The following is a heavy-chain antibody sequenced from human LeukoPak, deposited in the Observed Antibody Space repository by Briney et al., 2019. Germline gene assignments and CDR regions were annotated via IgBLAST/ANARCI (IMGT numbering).Heavy chain of an antibody. D-gene: IGHD3-3*01. CDR2: ISSSSSYI. CDR1: GFTFSSYS. V-gene: IGHV3-21*01. Sequence: GGSLRLSCAASGFTFSSYSMNWVRQAPGEGLEWVSSISSSSSYIYYADSVKGRFTISRDNAKNSLYLQMNSLRAEDTAVYYCARPLTIFGVVTAFDYWGQGTLVTVSS. CDR3: ARPLTIFGVVTAFDY. J-gene: IGHJ4*02.